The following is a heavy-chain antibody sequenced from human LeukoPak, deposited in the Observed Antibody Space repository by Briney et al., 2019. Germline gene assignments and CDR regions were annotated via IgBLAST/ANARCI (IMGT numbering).Heavy chain of an antibody. CDR3: ASVADSLGFDY. CDR2: INPSGGSR. V-gene: IGHV1-46*03. D-gene: IGHD2-21*01. CDR1: GYTFTSYY. J-gene: IGHJ4*02. Sequence: ASVKVSCKASGYTFTSYYMHWVRQAPGQGLEWMGIINPSGGSRSYAQKFQGRVTMTRDTSTSTVYMELSSLRSEDTAVYYCASVADSLGFDYWGQGTLVTVSS.